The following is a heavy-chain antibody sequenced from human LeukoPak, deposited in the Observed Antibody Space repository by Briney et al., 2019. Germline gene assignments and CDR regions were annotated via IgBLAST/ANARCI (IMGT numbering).Heavy chain of an antibody. CDR1: GFTFSTYW. J-gene: IGHJ4*02. D-gene: IGHD3-22*01. Sequence: GGSLRLSCVASGFTFSTYWMHWVRQVPGKGLVWVSHIHTDGRSTSYADPVKGRFTISRDNAKNTLYLQMNSLRVEDTAVYYCARDLYDSSGYAYWGQGTLVTVSS. CDR2: IHTDGRST. CDR3: ARDLYDSSGYAY. V-gene: IGHV3-74*01.